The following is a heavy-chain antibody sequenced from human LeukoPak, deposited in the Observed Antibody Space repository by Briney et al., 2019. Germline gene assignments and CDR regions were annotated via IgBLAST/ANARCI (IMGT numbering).Heavy chain of an antibody. CDR3: ASRAALGTFGFDYYYYMDV. CDR1: GYGFTSYW. Sequence: GASLKISCEGSGYGFTSYWIGWVRQMPGKGLEWMGIIYPGDSDTRYSPSFQGQVTISADKSMNTSSLQWSSLKASDTAMYYCASRAALGTFGFDYYYYMDVWGKGTTVTVSS. J-gene: IGHJ6*03. CDR2: IYPGDSDT. V-gene: IGHV5-51*01. D-gene: IGHD6-13*01.